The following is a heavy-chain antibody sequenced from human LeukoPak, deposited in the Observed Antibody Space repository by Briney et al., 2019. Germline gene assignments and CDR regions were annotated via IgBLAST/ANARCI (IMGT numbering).Heavy chain of an antibody. CDR2: IYYSGST. Sequence: PSETLSLTCTVSGGSISSYYWSWIRQPPGKGLEWIGYIYYSGSTNYNPSLKSRVTISVDTSKNQFSLKLSSVTAADTAVYYCARLTINWVAWFDPWGQGTLVTVSS. CDR1: GGSISSYY. CDR3: ARLTINWVAWFDP. V-gene: IGHV4-59*12. D-gene: IGHD3-3*01. J-gene: IGHJ5*02.